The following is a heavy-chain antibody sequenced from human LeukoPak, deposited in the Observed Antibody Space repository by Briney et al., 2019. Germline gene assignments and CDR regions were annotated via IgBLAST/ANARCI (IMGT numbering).Heavy chain of an antibody. CDR3: AKDLEDPGPGGLDY. CDR1: GFTFSSYA. CDR2: ISYDGSNK. J-gene: IGHJ4*02. Sequence: GGSLRLSCAASGFTFSSYAMHWVRQAPGKGLEWVAVISYDGSNKYYADSVKGRFTISRDNSKNTLYLQMNSLRAEDTAVYYCAKDLEDPGPGGLDYWGQGTLVTVSS. V-gene: IGHV3-30-3*01. D-gene: IGHD3-10*01.